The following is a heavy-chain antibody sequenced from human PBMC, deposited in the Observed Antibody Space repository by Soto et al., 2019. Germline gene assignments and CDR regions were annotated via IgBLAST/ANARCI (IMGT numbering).Heavy chain of an antibody. V-gene: IGHV4-39*01. D-gene: IGHD6-19*01. Sequence: SETLSLTCTVSGGSISSSSYYWGWIRQPPGKGLEWIGSIYYSGSTYYNQSLKSRVTISVDTSKNQFSLKLSSVTAADTAVYYCARLYSSGWYFGIDPWGQGTLVTVSS. CDR3: ARLYSSGWYFGIDP. CDR2: IYYSGST. CDR1: GGSISSSSYY. J-gene: IGHJ5*02.